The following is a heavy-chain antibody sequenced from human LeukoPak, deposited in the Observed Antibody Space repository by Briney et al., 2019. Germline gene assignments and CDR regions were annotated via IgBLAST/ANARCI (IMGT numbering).Heavy chain of an antibody. CDR1: GYTLTGYF. CDR3: SREVVAKNYGMDV. V-gene: IGHV1-2*02. Sequence: ASVKVSCKASGYTLTGYFMHRVRQAPGQGLEWMGGNNPNSGGTTYAQKFQSRVTTTRDTSISTAYMELRSLRSDDTAVYYSSREVVAKNYGMDVWGQGTPVTVSS. J-gene: IGHJ6*02. CDR2: NNPNSGGT. D-gene: IGHD5-12*01.